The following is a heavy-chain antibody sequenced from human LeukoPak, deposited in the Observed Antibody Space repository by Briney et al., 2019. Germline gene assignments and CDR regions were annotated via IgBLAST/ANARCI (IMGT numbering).Heavy chain of an antibody. CDR3: ARVEVAGNILIDY. J-gene: IGHJ4*02. CDR1: GYTFTDYY. CDR2: ISPNSGGT. V-gene: IGHV1-2*02. Sequence: ASVKVSCKASGYTFTDYYIHWVRQAPGQGLEWMGWISPNSGGTNYAQKFQGRVILTRATSIRTAYMELSGLTSDDTAVYYCARVEVAGNILIDYWGKGNLVIVSS. D-gene: IGHD6-19*01.